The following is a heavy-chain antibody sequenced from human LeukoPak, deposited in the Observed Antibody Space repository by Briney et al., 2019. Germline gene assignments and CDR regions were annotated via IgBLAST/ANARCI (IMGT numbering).Heavy chain of an antibody. Sequence: PSETLSLTCTVSGGSISSGSYYWSWIRQPAGKGLEWIGRIYTSGSTNYNPSLKSRVTISVDTSKNQFSLKLSSVTAADTAVYYCARAPLELQIAAAGPSPYYYYMDVWGKGTTVTVSS. CDR2: IYTSGST. D-gene: IGHD6-13*01. J-gene: IGHJ6*03. CDR1: GGSISSGSYY. V-gene: IGHV4-61*02. CDR3: ARAPLELQIAAAGPSPYYYYMDV.